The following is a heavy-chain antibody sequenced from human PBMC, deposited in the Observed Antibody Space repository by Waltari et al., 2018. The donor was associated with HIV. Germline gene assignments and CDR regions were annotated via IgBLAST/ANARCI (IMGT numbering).Heavy chain of an antibody. CDR1: GFSLSTSGVG. D-gene: IGHD6-19*01. V-gene: IGHV2-5*01. Sequence: QITLKESGPTLVKPTQTLTLTCTFSGFSLSTSGVGVGWLRQPPGKALEWVALIYGNDIKRYSPSLKTRLTITKDTSKNQGVLTLTNVDPVNTATYYCAHRRLARAVAGTLYNWFDPWGQGILVTVSS. J-gene: IGHJ5*02. CDR2: IYGNDIK. CDR3: AHRRLARAVAGTLYNWFDP.